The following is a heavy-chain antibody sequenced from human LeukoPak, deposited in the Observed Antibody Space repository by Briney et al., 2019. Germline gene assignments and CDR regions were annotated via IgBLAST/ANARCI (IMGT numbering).Heavy chain of an antibody. V-gene: IGHV1-18*01. Sequence: GASVKVSCKASGYSFTTYGISWVRQAPGQGLEWMGRIPVYNGNTNYAERFQGRVTMTTDTSTSTAYMELRSLRSDDTAAYYCGRSGYRYSYDFDYYMDVWAKGTTITVSS. J-gene: IGHJ6*03. CDR3: GRSGYRYSYDFDYYMDV. CDR1: GYSFTTYG. D-gene: IGHD5-18*01. CDR2: IPVYNGNT.